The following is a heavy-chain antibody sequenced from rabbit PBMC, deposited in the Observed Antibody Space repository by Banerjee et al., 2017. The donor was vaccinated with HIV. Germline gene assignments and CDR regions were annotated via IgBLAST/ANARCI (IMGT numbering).Heavy chain of an antibody. D-gene: IGHD4-2*01. V-gene: IGHV1S40*01. J-gene: IGHJ4*01. CDR3: ARGSDAGHGGWNL. CDR2: IYVGSSGST. Sequence: QSLEESGGDLVKPGASLTLTCTASGFSFSRSYYMCWVRQAPGKGLEWIACIYVGSSGSTYYASWAKGRFTISKTSSTTVTLQMTSLTAADTATYFCARGSDAGHGGWNLWGQGTLVTVS. CDR1: GFSFSRSYY.